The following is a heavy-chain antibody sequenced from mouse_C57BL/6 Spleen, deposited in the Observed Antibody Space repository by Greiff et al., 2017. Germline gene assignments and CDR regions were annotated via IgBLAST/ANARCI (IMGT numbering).Heavy chain of an antibody. D-gene: IGHD4-1*01. V-gene: IGHV1-72*01. CDR3: ARSRSFNWDGFDY. Sequence: VQLQQSGAELVKPGASVKLSCKASGYTFTSYWMHWVKQRPGRGLEWIGRIDPNSGGTKYNEKFKSKATLTVDKPSSTAYMQLSSLTSEDSAVYYCARSRSFNWDGFDYWGQGTTLTVSS. CDR1: GYTFTSYW. J-gene: IGHJ2*01. CDR2: IDPNSGGT.